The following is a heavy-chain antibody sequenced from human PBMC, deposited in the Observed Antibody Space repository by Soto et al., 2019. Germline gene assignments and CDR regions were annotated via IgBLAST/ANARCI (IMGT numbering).Heavy chain of an antibody. V-gene: IGHV1-18*01. D-gene: IGHD5-12*01. CDR1: GYTFTSYG. CDR2: ISAYNGKT. Sequence: QVQLMQSGGEVKKPGASVKLSCTASGYTFTSYGISWVRQAPGQGLEWMGWISAYNGKTNYAQNVQGRVTMTTDTSTRTAYMDLRSLRSDATAVYYCARGGDVNYYHGMDVWGQGTTVTVSS. CDR3: ARGGDVNYYHGMDV. J-gene: IGHJ6*02.